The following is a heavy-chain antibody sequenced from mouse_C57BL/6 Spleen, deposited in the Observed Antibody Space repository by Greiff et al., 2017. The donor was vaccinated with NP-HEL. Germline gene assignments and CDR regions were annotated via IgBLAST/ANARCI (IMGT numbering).Heavy chain of an antibody. D-gene: IGHD1-1*01. CDR3: ARYYYGSSYYFDY. CDR1: GYAFSTSW. Sequence: QVQLQQSGPELVKPGASVKISCKASGYAFSTSWINWVKQRPGKGLEWIGRIYPGDGDTNYNGKFKGKATLTADKSSSTAYMQLSSLTSEDAAVYFCARYYYGSSYYFDYWGQGTTLTVSS. J-gene: IGHJ2*01. V-gene: IGHV1-82*01. CDR2: IYPGDGDT.